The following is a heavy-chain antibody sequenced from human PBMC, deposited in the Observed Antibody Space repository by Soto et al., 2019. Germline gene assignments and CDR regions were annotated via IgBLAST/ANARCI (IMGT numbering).Heavy chain of an antibody. CDR1: GFRFSDYS. Sequence: EEQLLESGGGLVQPGGSLRLSCAASGFRFSDYSMSWVRQVPGGGLVWVARIETDGTTQTYADSVEGRFTISRDNAKNTLYLHMNSLRAEDTAVYYCGRQAALWEKVDFRGHGTPDTVSP. CDR3: GRQAALWEKVDF. CDR2: IETDGTTQ. V-gene: IGHV3-74*02. D-gene: IGHD3-10*01. J-gene: IGHJ1*01.